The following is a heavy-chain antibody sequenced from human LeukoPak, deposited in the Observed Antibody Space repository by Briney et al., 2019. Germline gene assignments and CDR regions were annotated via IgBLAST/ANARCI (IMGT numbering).Heavy chain of an antibody. CDR3: SRPNITSYYDSRGYDAFDV. CDR2: IYPDDSDT. V-gene: IGHV5-51*01. J-gene: IGHJ3*01. Sequence: GESLKISCKGSGYSFNAYWIAWVRQMPGKGLEWMGIIYPDDSDTRYSPSFQGQVTISADKSVRTAYLQWSSLKASDTAMYYCSRPNITSYYDSRGYDAFDVWGQGTMVTVSS. CDR1: GYSFNAYW. D-gene: IGHD3-22*01.